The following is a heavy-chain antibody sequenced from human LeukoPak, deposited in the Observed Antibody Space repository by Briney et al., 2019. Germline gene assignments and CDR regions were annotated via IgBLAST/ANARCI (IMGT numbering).Heavy chain of an antibody. CDR3: AREYSSGWYMGAFDI. J-gene: IGHJ3*02. V-gene: IGHV1-18*01. CDR2: ISAYNGNT. CDR1: GYTFTSYG. D-gene: IGHD6-19*01. Sequence: GASVKVSCKASGYTFTSYGISWVRQAPGQGLEWMGWISAYNGNTNYAQKLQGRVTMTTDTSTSTAYMELRSLRSDDTAVYYCAREYSSGWYMGAFDIWGQGTMVTVSS.